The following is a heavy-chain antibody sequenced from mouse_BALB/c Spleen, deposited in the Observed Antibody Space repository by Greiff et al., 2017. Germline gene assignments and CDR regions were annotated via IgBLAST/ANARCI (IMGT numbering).Heavy chain of an antibody. CDR1: GFTFSSYA. Sequence: EVKLVESGGGLVKPGGSLKLSCAASGFTFSSYAMSWVRQSPEKRLEWVAEISSGGSYTYYPDTVTGRFTISRDNAKNTLYLEMSSLRSEDTAMYYCARDPGYYGSSPYYAMDYWGQGTSVTVSS. D-gene: IGHD1-1*01. CDR2: ISSGGSYT. J-gene: IGHJ4*01. V-gene: IGHV5-9-4*01. CDR3: ARDPGYYGSSPYYAMDY.